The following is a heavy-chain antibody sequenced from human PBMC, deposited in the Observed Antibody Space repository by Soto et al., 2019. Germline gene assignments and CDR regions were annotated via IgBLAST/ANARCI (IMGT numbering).Heavy chain of an antibody. D-gene: IGHD3-22*01. CDR2: ISSNGGST. CDR3: VKEGYFYDCSGYYYGRFDS. Sequence: GGSLRLSCSASGFTFSSYAMHWVRQAPGKGLEYVSAISSNGGSTYYADSVKGRFTISRDNSKNTLYLQMSSLRAEDTAVYYCVKEGYFYDCSGYYYGRFDSSGQRTLVTGSS. V-gene: IGHV3-64D*06. J-gene: IGHJ5*01. CDR1: GFTFSSYA.